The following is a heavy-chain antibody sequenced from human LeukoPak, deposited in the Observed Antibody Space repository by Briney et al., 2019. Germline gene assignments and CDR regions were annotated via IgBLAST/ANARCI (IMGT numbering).Heavy chain of an antibody. D-gene: IGHD2-21*02. J-gene: IGHJ4*02. Sequence: PGGSLRLSCAASGLSFSSYGMHWVRQAPGKGLEWVAVISYDGSDKYYADSVKGRFTISRDNSKNTLFLQMNSLRAEDTAVYFCARDVGGGDTFDYWGEGTLVTVSS. CDR2: ISYDGSDK. V-gene: IGHV3-30*19. CDR3: ARDVGGGDTFDY. CDR1: GLSFSSYG.